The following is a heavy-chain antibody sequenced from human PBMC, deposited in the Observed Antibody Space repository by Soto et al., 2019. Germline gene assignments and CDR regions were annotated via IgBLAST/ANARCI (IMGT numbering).Heavy chain of an antibody. CDR2: IYCSGST. J-gene: IGHJ6*02. Sequence: SETLSLTCTVSGGSISSYYWSWIRQPPGKGLEWIGYIYCSGSTNYNPSLKSRVTISVDTSKNQFSLKLSSVTAADTAVYYCAGTGTTQDYYYYYGMDVWGQGTTVTVSS. CDR1: GGSISSYY. V-gene: IGHV4-59*01. D-gene: IGHD1-1*01. CDR3: AGTGTTQDYYYYYGMDV.